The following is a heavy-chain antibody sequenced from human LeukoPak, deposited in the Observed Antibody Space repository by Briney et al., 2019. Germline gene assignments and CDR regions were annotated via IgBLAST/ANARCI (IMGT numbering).Heavy chain of an antibody. Sequence: ASVKVCCKASAYTFTGYYMHWVRQAPGQGLEWMGWINPNSGDTHYAEKFQGRVAMTRDTSISTAYMELSRLRSDDTAVYCGERAYGSGSYSYQYYFDYWGQGTLVTVSS. CDR2: INPNSGDT. CDR1: AYTFTGYY. D-gene: IGHD3-10*01. V-gene: IGHV1-2*02. CDR3: ERAYGSGSYSYQYYFDY. J-gene: IGHJ4*02.